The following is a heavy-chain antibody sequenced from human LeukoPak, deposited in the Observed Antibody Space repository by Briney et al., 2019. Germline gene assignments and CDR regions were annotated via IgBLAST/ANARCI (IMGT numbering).Heavy chain of an antibody. CDR3: ARQVVAVAGTGYFDY. V-gene: IGHV4-39*01. Sequence: SETLSLTCTVSGGSIRSSSYYWGWIRQPPGKGLEWIGSIYYSGSTYYNASLKSRGTISVDTSKNQFSLRLNSVTAADTAVYFCARQVVAVAGTGYFDYWGQGALVTVSS. CDR1: GGSIRSSSYY. J-gene: IGHJ4*02. CDR2: IYYSGST. D-gene: IGHD6-19*01.